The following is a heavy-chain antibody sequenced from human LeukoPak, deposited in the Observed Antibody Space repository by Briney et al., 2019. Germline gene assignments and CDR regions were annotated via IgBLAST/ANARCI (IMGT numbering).Heavy chain of an antibody. CDR3: ARVHSGSYQYYYYYYMDV. CDR2: IYSGGST. CDR1: GFTVSSNY. J-gene: IGHJ6*03. Sequence: TGGSLRLSCAASGFTVSSNYMSWVRQAPGKGLEWVSVIYSGGSTYYADSVKGRFTISRDNSKNTLYLQMNSLRAEDTAVYYCARVHSGSYQYYYYYYMDVWGKGTTVTVSS. V-gene: IGHV3-66*01. D-gene: IGHD1-26*01.